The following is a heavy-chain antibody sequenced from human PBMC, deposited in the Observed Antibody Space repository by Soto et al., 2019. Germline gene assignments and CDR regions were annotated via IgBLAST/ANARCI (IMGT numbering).Heavy chain of an antibody. Sequence: PGGSLRLSCAASGFTFSSYAMSWVRQAPGKGLEWVDNIKQDGSENFYVDSVKGRFTISRDNAKNSLYLQMNSLRAEDTAVYYCARHGITGSYYDAFDIWGQGTMVTVSS. V-gene: IGHV3-7*01. CDR3: ARHGITGSYYDAFDI. D-gene: IGHD1-26*01. J-gene: IGHJ3*02. CDR1: GFTFSSYA. CDR2: IKQDGSEN.